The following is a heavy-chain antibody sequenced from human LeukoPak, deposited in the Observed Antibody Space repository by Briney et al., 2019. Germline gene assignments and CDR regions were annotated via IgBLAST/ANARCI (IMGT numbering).Heavy chain of an antibody. CDR2: IYYSGST. CDR3: AEGESGDYFDY. V-gene: IGHV4-59*01. D-gene: IGHD7-27*01. Sequence: SETLSLTCTVSGGSISSYYWSWIRQPPGTGLEWIGYIYYSGSTNYNPSLKSRVTISVDTSKNQFSLKLSSVTAADTAVYYCAEGESGDYFDYWGRGTLVTVSS. CDR1: GGSISSYY. J-gene: IGHJ4*02.